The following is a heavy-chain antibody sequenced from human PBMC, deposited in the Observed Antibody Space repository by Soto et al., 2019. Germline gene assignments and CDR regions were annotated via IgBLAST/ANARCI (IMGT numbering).Heavy chain of an antibody. CDR1: GFTFSSYA. CDR3: AKGGDYGSGLFDP. J-gene: IGHJ5*02. Sequence: EVQLLESGGGLVQPGGSLRLSCAASGFTFSSYAMSWVRQAPGKGLEWVSAISGSGGSTYYADSVKGRFTISRDNSKNTLYLQKHSLRAETTAVYYCAKGGDYGSGLFDPWGQGTLVTVSS. D-gene: IGHD3-10*01. V-gene: IGHV3-23*01. CDR2: ISGSGGST.